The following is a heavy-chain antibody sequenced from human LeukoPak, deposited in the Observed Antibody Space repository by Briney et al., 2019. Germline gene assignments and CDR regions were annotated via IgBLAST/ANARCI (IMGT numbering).Heavy chain of an antibody. D-gene: IGHD1-26*01. V-gene: IGHV4-34*01. Sequence: SETLSLTCAVYGGSFSGYYWSWIRQPPGKGLEWIGEINHSGSTNYNPSLKSRVTISVDTSKNQFSLKLSSVTAADTAVYYCARGREPHLSVRRRYMDVWGKGTTVTVSS. J-gene: IGHJ6*03. CDR3: ARGREPHLSVRRRYMDV. CDR1: GGSFSGYY. CDR2: INHSGST.